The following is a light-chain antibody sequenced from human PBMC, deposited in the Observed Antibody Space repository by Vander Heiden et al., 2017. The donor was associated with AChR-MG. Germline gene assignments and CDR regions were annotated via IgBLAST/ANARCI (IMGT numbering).Light chain of an antibody. Sequence: SALTQPASVSWSPGQSIPLSCTGTSSDVGSYNYVSWYQQHPGKATKLIIYDVHGRPAGVYNRFSGYKSSNTASLTISGLQPEDEADYYCCSYRCDSIRVFGGGTKLTVL. J-gene: IGLJ3*02. V-gene: IGLV2-14*03. CDR3: CSYRCDSIRV. CDR2: DVH. CDR1: SSDVGSYNY.